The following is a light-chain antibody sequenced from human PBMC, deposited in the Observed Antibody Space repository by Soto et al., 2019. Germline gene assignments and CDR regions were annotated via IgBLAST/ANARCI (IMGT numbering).Light chain of an antibody. CDR3: SSYTTAYTQV. Sequence: QSALTQPASVSGSPGQSITISCTGTSSDVGHYAYVSWYQQHPGKVPKLILSEVTTRPSGVSDRFSGSKSGNTASLTISRLQAEDEAHYYCSSYTTAYTQVFGGGTKLTVL. V-gene: IGLV2-14*01. J-gene: IGLJ3*02. CDR2: EVT. CDR1: SSDVGHYAY.